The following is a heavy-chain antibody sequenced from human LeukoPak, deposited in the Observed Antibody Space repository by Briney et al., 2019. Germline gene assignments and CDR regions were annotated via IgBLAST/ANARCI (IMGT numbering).Heavy chain of an antibody. CDR3: ARRGYSSSWYGDYFDY. D-gene: IGHD6-13*01. J-gene: IGHJ4*02. Sequence: SVKVSCKPSGGTFSSYAISWVRQAPGQGLEWMGGIIPIFGTANYAQKFQGRVTMTRDTSTSTAYMELSSLRSEDTAVYYCARRGYSSSWYGDYFDYWGQGTLVTVSS. V-gene: IGHV1-69*05. CDR2: IIPIFGTA. CDR1: GGTFSSYA.